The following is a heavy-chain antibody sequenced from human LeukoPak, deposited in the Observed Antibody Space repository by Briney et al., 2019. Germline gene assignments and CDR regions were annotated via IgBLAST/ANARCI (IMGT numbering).Heavy chain of an antibody. D-gene: IGHD6-13*01. V-gene: IGHV4-59*01. J-gene: IGHJ4*02. CDR1: GGSISSYY. CDR3: ARQQLSQLYYFDY. Sequence: SPSETLPLTCTVSGGSISSYYWSWIRQPPGKGLEWIGYIYYSGSTNYNPSLKSRVTISVDTSKNQFSLKLSSVTAADAAVYYCARQQLSQLYYFDYWGQGTLVTVSS. CDR2: IYYSGST.